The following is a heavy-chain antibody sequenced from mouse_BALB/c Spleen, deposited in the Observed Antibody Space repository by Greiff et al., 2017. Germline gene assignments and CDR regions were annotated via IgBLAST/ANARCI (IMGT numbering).Heavy chain of an antibody. J-gene: IGHJ3*01. D-gene: IGHD2-1*01. CDR3: ARGDGNYWLAY. CDR2: ISYDGSN. Sequence: ESGPGLVKPSQSLYLTCSVTGYSITSCYYWNWIRQFPENKLEWMGYISYDGSNNYNPSLKNRISITRDTSKNQFFLKLNSVTAEDTATCYSARGDGNYWLAYWGQGTLVTVS. CDR1: GYSITSCYY. V-gene: IGHV3-6*02.